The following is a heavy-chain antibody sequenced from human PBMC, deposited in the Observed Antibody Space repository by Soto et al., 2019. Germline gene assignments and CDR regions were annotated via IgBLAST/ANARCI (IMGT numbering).Heavy chain of an antibody. D-gene: IGHD3-16*01. CDR1: GYTFTSYY. CDR2: INPSGGST. V-gene: IGHV1-46*01. Sequence: ASVKVSCKASGYTFTSYYMHRVRQAPGQGLEWMGIINPSGGSTSYAQKFQGRVTMTRDTSTSTVYMELSSLRSEDTAVYYCARDMDGGFLRLGSSPYYYYGMDVWGQGTTVTVSS. J-gene: IGHJ6*02. CDR3: ARDMDGGFLRLGSSPYYYYGMDV.